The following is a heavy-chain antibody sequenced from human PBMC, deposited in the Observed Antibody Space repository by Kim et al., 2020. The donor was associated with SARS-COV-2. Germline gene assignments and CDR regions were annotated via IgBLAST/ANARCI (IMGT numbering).Heavy chain of an antibody. CDR2: FDPEDGET. D-gene: IGHD1-26*01. CDR1: GYTLTELS. J-gene: IGHJ4*02. V-gene: IGHV1-24*01. CDR3: ATVKVGATDFDY. Sequence: ASVKVSCKVSGYTLTELSMHWVRQAPGKGLEWMGGFDPEDGETIYAQKFQGRVTMTEDTSTDTAYMELSSLRSEDTAVYYCATVKVGATDFDYWGQGTLVTVSS.